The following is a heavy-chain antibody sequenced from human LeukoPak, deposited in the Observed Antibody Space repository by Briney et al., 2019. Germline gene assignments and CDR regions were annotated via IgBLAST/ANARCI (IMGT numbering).Heavy chain of an antibody. CDR3: ARGLYSSSWYFSHFDY. CDR1: GGSISSGSYY. V-gene: IGHV4-61*02. CDR2: IYTSGST. D-gene: IGHD6-13*01. Sequence: SETLSLTCTVSGGSISSGSYYWSWIRQPAGKGLEWIGRIYTSGSTNYNPSLKSRVTISVDTSKNQFSLKLSSVTAADTAVYYCARGLYSSSWYFSHFDYWGQGTLVTVSS. J-gene: IGHJ4*02.